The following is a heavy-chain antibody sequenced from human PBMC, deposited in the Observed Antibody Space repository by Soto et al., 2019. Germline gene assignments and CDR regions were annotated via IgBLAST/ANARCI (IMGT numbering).Heavy chain of an antibody. CDR1: GGSISSGDYY. D-gene: IGHD3-22*01. CDR2: IYYSGST. J-gene: IGHJ3*02. CDR3: AREPRTYYYDSSGYPI. V-gene: IGHV4-30-4*01. Sequence: SETLSLTCTVSGGSISSGDYYWSWIRQPPGKGLEWIGYIYYSGSTYYNSSLKSRVTISVDTSKNQFSLKLSSVTAADTAVYYCAREPRTYYYDSSGYPIWGQGTMVTVSS.